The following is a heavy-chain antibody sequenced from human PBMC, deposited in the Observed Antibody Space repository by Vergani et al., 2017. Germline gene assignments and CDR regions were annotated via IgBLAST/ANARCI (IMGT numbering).Heavy chain of an antibody. V-gene: IGHV3-15*01. CDR3: TTGGTAAGTSGWFDP. J-gene: IGHJ5*02. D-gene: IGHD6-13*01. CDR2: IKSKTDGGTT. CDR1: GFTFSNAW. Sequence: EVQLVESGGGLVKPGGSLRLSCAASGFTFSNAWMSWVRQAPGKGLEWVGRIKSKTDGGTTDYAAPVKGRFTIPRDDSKNTLYLQMNSLRTEDTAVYYCTTGGTAAGTSGWFDPWGQGTLVTVSS.